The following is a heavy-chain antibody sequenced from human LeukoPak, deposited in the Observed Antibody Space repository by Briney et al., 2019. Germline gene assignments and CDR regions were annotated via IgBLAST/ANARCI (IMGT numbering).Heavy chain of an antibody. CDR3: ASRRDSSAYPRDAFDI. V-gene: IGHV3-7*03. J-gene: IGHJ3*02. CDR2: IKQDGSEK. D-gene: IGHD3-22*01. CDR1: RFTFSNYW. Sequence: GGSLRLSCADSRFTFSNYWMSWVRQAPGKGLEWVANIKQDGSEKYYVDSVKGRFTISRDNAKNSLYLQMNSLRAEDTAVYYCASRRDSSAYPRDAFDIWGQGTMVTVSS.